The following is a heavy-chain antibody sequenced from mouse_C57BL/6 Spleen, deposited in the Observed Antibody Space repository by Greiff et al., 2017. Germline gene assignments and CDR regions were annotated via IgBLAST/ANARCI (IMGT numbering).Heavy chain of an antibody. Sequence: EVQLQQSGPVLVKPGASVKMSCKASGYTFTDYYMNWVKQSHGKSLEWIGVINPYNGGTSYNQKFKGKATLTVDKSSSTAYMELNSLTSEDSAVYYCARVPSTVVAENAMDYWGQGTSVTVSS. CDR2: INPYNGGT. CDR3: ARVPSTVVAENAMDY. V-gene: IGHV1-19*01. J-gene: IGHJ4*01. D-gene: IGHD1-1*01. CDR1: GYTFTDYY.